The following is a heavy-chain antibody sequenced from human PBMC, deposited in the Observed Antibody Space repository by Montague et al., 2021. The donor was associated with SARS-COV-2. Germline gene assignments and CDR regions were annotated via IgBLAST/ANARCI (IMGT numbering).Heavy chain of an antibody. CDR3: AREDRWNWFDP. CDR1: GGSINSDY. V-gene: IGHV4-59*01. Sequence: SETLSLTCTVSGGSINSDYWSWIRQPPGKRLEWIGYIYYRGSTNYNPSLKSRVTISVDTSKNQFSLKLIPVTAADTAVYYCAREDRWNWFDPWGQGILVTVSS. CDR2: IYYRGST. D-gene: IGHD5-24*01. J-gene: IGHJ5*02.